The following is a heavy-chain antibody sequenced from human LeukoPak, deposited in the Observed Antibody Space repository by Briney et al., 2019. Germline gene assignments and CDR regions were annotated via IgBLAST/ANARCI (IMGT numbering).Heavy chain of an antibody. V-gene: IGHV4-34*01. CDR3: ARGTSSVVVVAAMQRYYYYYYMDV. J-gene: IGHJ6*03. CDR2: INHSGST. D-gene: IGHD2-15*01. Sequence: SETLSLTCAVYGGSFSGYYWSWIRQPPGKGLEWIGEINHSGSTNYNPSLKSRVTISVDTSKNQFSLKLSSVTAADTAVYYCARGTSSVVVVAAMQRYYYYYYMDVWGKGTTVTVSS. CDR1: GGSFSGYY.